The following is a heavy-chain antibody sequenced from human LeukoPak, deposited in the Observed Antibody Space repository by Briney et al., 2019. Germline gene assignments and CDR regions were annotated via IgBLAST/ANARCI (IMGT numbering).Heavy chain of an antibody. J-gene: IGHJ3*02. D-gene: IGHD3-22*01. Sequence: GGSLRLSCAPSGFTLRSYSMNWVRQAPGKGPKWVSSISSSSTYIYYADSVKGRFTISRDNAKNSLYLQMNSLRAEDTAVYYCARVGYYYDSSTYSDGFDMWGQGTMVTVSS. V-gene: IGHV3-21*01. CDR3: ARVGYYYDSSTYSDGFDM. CDR2: ISSSSTYI. CDR1: GFTLRSYS.